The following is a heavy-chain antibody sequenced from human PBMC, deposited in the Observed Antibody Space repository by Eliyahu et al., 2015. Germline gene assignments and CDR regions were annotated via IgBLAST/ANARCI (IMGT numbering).Heavy chain of an antibody. J-gene: IGHJ5*02. CDR2: MNPNSGNT. CDR1: GYTFTXYD. D-gene: IGHD2-15*01. CDR3: ARGDTYCSGGSCYSGNWFDP. V-gene: IGHV1-8*01. Sequence: QVQLVQSGAEVKKPGASVKVSCKAXGYTFTXYDINWXRXATGQGLEWMGWMNPNSGNTGYAQKFQGRVTMTRNTSISTAYMELSSLRSEDTAVYYCARGDTYCSGGSCYSGNWFDPWGQGTLVTVSS.